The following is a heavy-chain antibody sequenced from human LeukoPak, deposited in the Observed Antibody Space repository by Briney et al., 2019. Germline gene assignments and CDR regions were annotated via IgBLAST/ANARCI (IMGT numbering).Heavy chain of an antibody. V-gene: IGHV4-39*01. J-gene: IGHJ4*02. Sequence: SETLSLTCTVSGDSISTSNSYWGWIRQPPWKGLEWIGSIYYSGSTYYNPSLKSRVTISVDTSKNQFSLKLSSVTAADTAVYCRARHRQGGIYSSIWYRFDYWGQRTLVTVSS. CDR1: GDSISTSNSY. D-gene: IGHD6-13*01. CDR3: ARHRQGGIYSSIWYRFDY. CDR2: IYYSGST.